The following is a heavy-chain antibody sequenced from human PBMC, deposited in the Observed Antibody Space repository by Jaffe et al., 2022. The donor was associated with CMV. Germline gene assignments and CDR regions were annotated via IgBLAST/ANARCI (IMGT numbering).Heavy chain of an antibody. J-gene: IGHJ3*02. Sequence: EVQLVQSGAEVKKPGESLKISCKGSGYSFTSYWIGWVRQMPGKGLEWMGIIYPGDSDTRYSPSFQGQVTISADKSISTAYLQWSSLKASDTAMYYCARGYDLAYCGGDCYSHTQNDAFDIWGQGTMVTVSS. CDR1: GYSFTSYW. CDR3: ARGYDLAYCGGDCYSHTQNDAFDI. V-gene: IGHV5-51*01. D-gene: IGHD2-21*02. CDR2: IYPGDSDT.